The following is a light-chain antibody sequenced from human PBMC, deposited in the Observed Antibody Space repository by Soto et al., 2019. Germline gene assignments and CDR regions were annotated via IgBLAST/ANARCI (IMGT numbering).Light chain of an antibody. CDR2: KAS. J-gene: IGKJ1*01. V-gene: IGKV1-5*03. CDR3: QQYNSYSWT. CDR1: QSINTW. Sequence: DIQMTQSPSILSASVGDRVTITCRASQSINTWLAWYQQKPGKGPELLMYKASSLESGVPSRFSGSGSGTEFTLTISRLQPDDFATYYCQQYNSYSWTFGQGTKVENK.